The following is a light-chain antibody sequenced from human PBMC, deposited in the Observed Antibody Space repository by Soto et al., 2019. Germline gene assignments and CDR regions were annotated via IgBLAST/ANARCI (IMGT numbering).Light chain of an antibody. V-gene: IGLV4-69*01. CDR1: SGHSSYA. J-gene: IGLJ2*01. CDR3: QTWGTGTSVV. CDR2: LNSDGSH. Sequence: QLVLTQSPSASASLGASVKLTCTLSSGHSSYAIAWHQQQPEKGPRYLMKLNSDGSHSKGDGIPDRFSGSSSGAERYLTISSFQSEDEADYYCQTWGTGTSVVFGGGTKLTVL.